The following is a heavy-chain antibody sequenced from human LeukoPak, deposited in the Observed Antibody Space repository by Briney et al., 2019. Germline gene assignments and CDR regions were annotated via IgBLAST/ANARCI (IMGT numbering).Heavy chain of an antibody. CDR1: GFTFSSYN. V-gene: IGHV3-48*01. D-gene: IGHD3-9*01. CDR3: ARRHLDSAGWTIDY. Sequence: GGSLRLSCAASGFTFSSYNLNWVRQAPGKGLEWVSYISGSSNTIYYADSVKGRFPISRDNAKNSLYLQMNSLRAEDTAVYYCARRHLDSAGWTIDYWGQGTLVTVSS. CDR2: ISGSSNTI. J-gene: IGHJ4*02.